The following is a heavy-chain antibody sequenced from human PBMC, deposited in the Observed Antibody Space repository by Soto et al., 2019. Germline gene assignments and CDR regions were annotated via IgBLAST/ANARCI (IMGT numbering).Heavy chain of an antibody. V-gene: IGHV5-51*01. Sequence: GESLKISCKGSGYNFTSYWIGWVRQMPGKGLEWMGIIYPGDSDTRYSPSFQGQVTISADKSISTAYLQWSSLKASDTAMYYCARQAAVAGAYYYYYGMDVWGQGTTVTVSS. J-gene: IGHJ6*02. D-gene: IGHD6-19*01. CDR2: IYPGDSDT. CDR3: ARQAAVAGAYYYYYGMDV. CDR1: GYNFTSYW.